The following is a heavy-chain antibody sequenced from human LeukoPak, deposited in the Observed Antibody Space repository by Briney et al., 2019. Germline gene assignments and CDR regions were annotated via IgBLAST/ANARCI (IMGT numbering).Heavy chain of an antibody. D-gene: IGHD4/OR15-4a*01. V-gene: IGHV3-30*02. CDR2: IPFDGNNK. CDR1: GFTFSSYG. Sequence: AGGSLRLSCAGSGFTFSSYGMHWVRLAPGKRLEWVSFIPFDGNNKYYTDSLKGRFTISRDNSKNTLYLQMNSLRADDTAIYYCAKGSPRTMESWGQGTLVTVSS. CDR3: AKGSPRTMES. J-gene: IGHJ4*02.